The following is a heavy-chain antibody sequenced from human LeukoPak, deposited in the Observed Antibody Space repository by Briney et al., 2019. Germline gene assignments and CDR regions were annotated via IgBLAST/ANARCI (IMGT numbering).Heavy chain of an antibody. CDR2: IYYSGST. CDR1: GGSISSSSYY. V-gene: IGHV4-39*01. J-gene: IGHJ5*02. Sequence: NPSETLSLTCTVSGGSISSSSYYWGWIRQPPGKGLEWIGSIYYSGSTYYNPSLKSRVTISVDTSKNQFSLKLSSVTAADTAVYYCARARAIVVVVAATGSYDWFDPWGQGTLVTVSS. CDR3: ARARAIVVVVAATGSYDWFDP. D-gene: IGHD2-15*01.